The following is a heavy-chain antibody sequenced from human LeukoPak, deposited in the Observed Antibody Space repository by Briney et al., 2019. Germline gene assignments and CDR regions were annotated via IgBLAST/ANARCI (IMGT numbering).Heavy chain of an antibody. Sequence: SETLSLTCAVSGGSFSGYYMSWIRQPPGQGLEWIGQINHSGSTNYNPALKNRFIITVDTTKNHISQKQSSLTATDTTAYYCASRQFRYYYDSSGYLDWGQGTLVSVFS. CDR3: ASRQFRYYYDSSGYLD. CDR2: INHSGST. D-gene: IGHD3-22*01. J-gene: IGHJ4*02. V-gene: IGHV4-34*01. CDR1: GGSFSGYY.